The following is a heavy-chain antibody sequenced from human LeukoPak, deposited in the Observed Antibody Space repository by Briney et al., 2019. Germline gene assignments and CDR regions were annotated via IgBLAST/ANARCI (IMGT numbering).Heavy chain of an antibody. J-gene: IGHJ4*02. V-gene: IGHV4-39*07. Sequence: SETLSLTCAVSGGSISSSSYYWGWLRQPPGKGLEWIGSIYYSGSTYYNPSLKSRVTISVDSSKNQFSLKLSSVTAADTAVYYCAREEMCSSSWNPFGYWGQGTLVTVSS. D-gene: IGHD6-13*01. CDR3: AREEMCSSSWNPFGY. CDR1: GGSISSSSYY. CDR2: IYYSGST.